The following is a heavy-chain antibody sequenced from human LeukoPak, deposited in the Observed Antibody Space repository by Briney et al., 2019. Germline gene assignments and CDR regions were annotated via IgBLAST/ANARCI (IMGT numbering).Heavy chain of an antibody. CDR2: FDPEDGET. Sequence: ASVKVSCKVSGYTLTELSMHWVRQAPGKGLEWMGGFDPEDGETIYAQKFQGRVTITADKSTSTAYMELSSLRSEDTAVYYCARGAYQPSILWWPYWGQGTLVTVSS. CDR1: GYTLTELS. J-gene: IGHJ4*02. V-gene: IGHV1-24*01. D-gene: IGHD2-21*01. CDR3: ARGAYQPSILWWPY.